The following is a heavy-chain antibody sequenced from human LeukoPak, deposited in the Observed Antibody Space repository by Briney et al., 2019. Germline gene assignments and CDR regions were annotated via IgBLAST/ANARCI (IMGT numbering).Heavy chain of an antibody. V-gene: IGHV1-18*01. J-gene: IGHJ4*02. CDR3: ARAEYYDSSGYYDYFDY. CDR2: ISAYNGNT. CDR1: GYIFTRNG. D-gene: IGHD3-22*01. Sequence: ASVKVSCKASGYIFTRNGITWVRQAPGQGLEWMGWISAYNGNTNYAQNLQGRLTMTTDTSTSTAYMELRSLRSDDTAVYYCARAEYYDSSGYYDYFDYWGQGTLVTVSS.